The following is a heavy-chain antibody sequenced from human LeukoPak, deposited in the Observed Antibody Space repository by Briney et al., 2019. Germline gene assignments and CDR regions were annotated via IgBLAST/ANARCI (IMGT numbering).Heavy chain of an antibody. D-gene: IGHD5-12*01. Sequence: PGGSLRLSCVASAFTLRTYSMHWVRQAPGKGLEWVSSISGSTSYIYYADSVKGRFTISRDNAKNSLYLQMNSLRAEDTAVYYCARGPWDIVATIDFDYRGQGTLVTVSS. J-gene: IGHJ4*02. CDR1: AFTLRTYS. V-gene: IGHV3-21*01. CDR3: ARGPWDIVATIDFDY. CDR2: ISGSTSYI.